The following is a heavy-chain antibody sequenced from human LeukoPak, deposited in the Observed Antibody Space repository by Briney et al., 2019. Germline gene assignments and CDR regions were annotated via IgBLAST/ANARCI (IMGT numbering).Heavy chain of an antibody. CDR1: GFNVNSNY. J-gene: IGHJ2*01. D-gene: IGHD3-9*01. V-gene: IGHV3-66*01. Sequence: GGSLRLSCAASGFNVNSNYMTWVRQAPGKGLEWVSLLYSGGSTYYADSVKGRFTVSRDNSKNTLYLQMNSLRGEDTAVYYCARESLDSVKYFDLWGRGTLVTVSS. CDR3: ARESLDSVKYFDL. CDR2: LYSGGST.